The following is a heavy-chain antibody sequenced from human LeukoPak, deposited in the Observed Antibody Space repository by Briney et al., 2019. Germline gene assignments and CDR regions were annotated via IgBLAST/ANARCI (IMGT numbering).Heavy chain of an antibody. CDR2: ISGTGGVT. CDR3: ATRGPDSSGYHDSY. Sequence: PGGSLRLSCAASGFAFSSYAMNWVRQAPGQGLEGVSAISGTGGVTYYADSVKGRFTISRDKNTLYLQMNSLRVEDTAVYYCATRGPDSSGYHDSYWGQGTLVTVSS. V-gene: IGHV3-23*01. J-gene: IGHJ4*02. CDR1: GFAFSSYA. D-gene: IGHD3-22*01.